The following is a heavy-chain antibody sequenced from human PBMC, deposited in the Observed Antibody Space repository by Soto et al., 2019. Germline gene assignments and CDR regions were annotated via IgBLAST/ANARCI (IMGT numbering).Heavy chain of an antibody. V-gene: IGHV3-74*01. J-gene: IGHJ4*02. D-gene: IGHD2-2*01. Sequence: GGSLRLSCAASGFTFSSYWMHWVRQAPGKGLVWVSRIYSDGSSTSYADSVKGRFTISRDNAKNTLCLQMNSLRAEDTAVYYCARDLRGYCSSTSCYAFHYFDYWGQGTLVTVSS. CDR1: GFTFSSYW. CDR3: ARDLRGYCSSTSCYAFHYFDY. CDR2: IYSDGSST.